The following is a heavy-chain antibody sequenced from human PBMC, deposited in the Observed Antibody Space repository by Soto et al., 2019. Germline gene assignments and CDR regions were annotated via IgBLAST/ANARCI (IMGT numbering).Heavy chain of an antibody. J-gene: IGHJ6*03. Sequence: ASVKVSCKASGYTFTSYDINWVRQATGQGLEWMGWMNPNSGNTGYAQKFQGRVTMTRNTSISTAYMELSSLRSEDTAVYYCARVDYGDYGDYYYMDVWGKGTTVTFSS. CDR2: MNPNSGNT. V-gene: IGHV1-8*01. CDR3: ARVDYGDYGDYYYMDV. CDR1: GYTFTSYD. D-gene: IGHD4-17*01.